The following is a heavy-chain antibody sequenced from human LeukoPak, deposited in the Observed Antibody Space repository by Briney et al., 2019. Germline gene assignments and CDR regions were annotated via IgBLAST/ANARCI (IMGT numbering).Heavy chain of an antibody. V-gene: IGHV4-59*12. Sequence: SETLSLTCTVSGGSMSSNYWSWIRQPPGKGLEWIGEIYHSGSTIYNPSLKSRATISVDKSENQFSLKLTSVTAADTAVYYCARKGDDIHYFDYWGQGTLVTVSS. D-gene: IGHD3-10*01. CDR3: ARKGDDIHYFDY. CDR1: GGSMSSNY. J-gene: IGHJ4*02. CDR2: IYHSGST.